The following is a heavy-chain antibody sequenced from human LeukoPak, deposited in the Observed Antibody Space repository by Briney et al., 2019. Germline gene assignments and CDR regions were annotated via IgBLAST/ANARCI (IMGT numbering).Heavy chain of an antibody. CDR3: ANAVSYYYFDY. D-gene: IGHD1-26*01. Sequence: GGFLRLSCAASGFTFSSYGMHWVRQAPGKGLEWVAFIRYDGSNKYYADSVKGRFTISRDNSKNTLYLQMNSLRAEDTAVYYCANAVSYYYFDYWGQGTLVTVSS. CDR1: GFTFSSYG. J-gene: IGHJ4*02. V-gene: IGHV3-30*02. CDR2: IRYDGSNK.